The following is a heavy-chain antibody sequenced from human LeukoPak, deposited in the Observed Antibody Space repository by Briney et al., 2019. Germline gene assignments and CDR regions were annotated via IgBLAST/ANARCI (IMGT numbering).Heavy chain of an antibody. Sequence: SQTLSLTCTVAGGPISSGSYCWSWIRQPAGKGLEWIGRIYTSGSTNYNPSLKSRVTISVDTSKNQFSLKLSSVTAADTAVYYCARTQYDFWSGTYYFDYWGQGTLVTVSS. D-gene: IGHD3-3*01. J-gene: IGHJ4*02. CDR2: IYTSGST. V-gene: IGHV4-61*02. CDR3: ARTQYDFWSGTYYFDY. CDR1: GGPISSGSYC.